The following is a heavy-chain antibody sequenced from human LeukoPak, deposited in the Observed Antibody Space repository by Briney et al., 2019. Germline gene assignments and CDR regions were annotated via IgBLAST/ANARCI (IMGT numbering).Heavy chain of an antibody. V-gene: IGHV3-7*01. D-gene: IGHD2-2*01. CDR3: ARPRYCSSISCYFHAFDV. J-gene: IGHJ3*01. CDR1: GFNFNTFW. Sequence: RGSLRLSCAASGFNFNTFWMTWVRQAPGKGLEWVANIKEDGSEEYYVDSVKGRFTISRDNAKNSLYLQMNSLRAEDTAVYYCARPRYCSSISCYFHAFDVWGQGTMVTVSS. CDR2: IKEDGSEE.